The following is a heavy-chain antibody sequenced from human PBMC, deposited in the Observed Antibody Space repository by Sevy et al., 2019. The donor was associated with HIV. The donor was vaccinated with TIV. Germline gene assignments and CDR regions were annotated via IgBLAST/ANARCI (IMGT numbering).Heavy chain of an antibody. J-gene: IGHJ3*01. CDR1: GFTFGDYA. CDR2: FRSKGYGGTT. V-gene: IGHV3-49*03. CDR3: TRGPRGGWAFDL. Sequence: GGSLRLSCTASGFTFGDYAMSWFRQAPGKGLEWVGLFRSKGYGGTTEYAASVKGRFIMSSDDSKSIAYLQMNSLKTEDTAVYYCTRGPRGGWAFDLGGQGTMVTVSS. D-gene: IGHD3-16*01.